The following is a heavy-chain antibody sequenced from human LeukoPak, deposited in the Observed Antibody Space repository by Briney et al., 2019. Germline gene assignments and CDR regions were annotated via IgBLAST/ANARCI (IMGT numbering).Heavy chain of an antibody. V-gene: IGHV3-21*01. CDR3: ASGGGWVFFN. Sequence: GVSLRLSCAASGFTFSSYTMNWVRQAPGKGLEWVSSISSSSSYIYYADSVKGRFTISRDNAKNSLYLQMNSLRAEDTAVYYCASGGGWVFFNWGRGTLVTVSS. CDR1: GFTFSSYT. CDR2: ISSSSSYI. J-gene: IGHJ4*02. D-gene: IGHD6-19*01.